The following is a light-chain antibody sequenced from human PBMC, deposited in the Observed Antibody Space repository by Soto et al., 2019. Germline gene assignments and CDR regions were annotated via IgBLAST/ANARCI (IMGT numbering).Light chain of an antibody. V-gene: IGLV2-14*01. Sequence: QSALTQPASVSGSPGQSITISCTGTSSDVGGYNYVSWYQQHPGKAPNLIIYEVTNRPSGISNRFSGSKSGDTASLTISGLQAEDEADYYCSSFSRSSIPVFGGGTKLTVL. CDR1: SSDVGGYNY. CDR3: SSFSRSSIPV. CDR2: EVT. J-gene: IGLJ3*02.